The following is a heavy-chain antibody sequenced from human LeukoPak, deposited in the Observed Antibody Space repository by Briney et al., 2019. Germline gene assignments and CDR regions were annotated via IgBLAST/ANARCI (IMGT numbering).Heavy chain of an antibody. J-gene: IGHJ6*02. CDR1: GYTVTELS. D-gene: IGHD3-3*01. CDR2: FDPEDGET. V-gene: IGHV1-24*01. Sequence: VSVKVSCKVSGYTVTELSMHWVRQAPGKGLEWMGGFDPEDGETIYAQKFQGRVTMTEDTSTDTAYMELSSLRSEDTAVYYFVTATYYDYYYYYGMDVWGQGTTVTVSS. CDR3: VTATYYDYYYYYGMDV.